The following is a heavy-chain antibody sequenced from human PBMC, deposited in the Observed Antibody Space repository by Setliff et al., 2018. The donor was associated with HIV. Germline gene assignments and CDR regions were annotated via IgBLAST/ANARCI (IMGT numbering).Heavy chain of an antibody. D-gene: IGHD3-9*01. CDR1: GVSITTDGYY. J-gene: IGHJ4*02. CDR2: MYHSGST. V-gene: IGHV4-31*03. CDR3: AGGRYFRDIRDSRFDF. Sequence: PSETLSLTCSVSGVSITTDGYYWSWIRHYPGKGLEWIGYMYHSGSTYYNASLVSRLITSIDPSKNQFSLKLNSMTAADTAMYYCAGGRYFRDIRDSRFDFWGQGMLVTVSS.